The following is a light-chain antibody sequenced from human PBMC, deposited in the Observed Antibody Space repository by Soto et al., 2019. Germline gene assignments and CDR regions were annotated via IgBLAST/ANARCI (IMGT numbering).Light chain of an antibody. Sequence: EIVLTRSPATVSLSPGERVCLSCGASQSVSSNYLAWYQQKPGLAPRLLIYDASRRATGIPDRFSGSGSGADFILSISRLEPEDSAVYYCQQYGSSAWTFGQGTKVDIK. V-gene: IGKV3D-20*01. J-gene: IGKJ1*01. CDR3: QQYGSSAWT. CDR1: QSVSSNY. CDR2: DAS.